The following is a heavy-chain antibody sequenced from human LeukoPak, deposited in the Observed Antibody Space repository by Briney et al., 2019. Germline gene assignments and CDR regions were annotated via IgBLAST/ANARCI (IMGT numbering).Heavy chain of an antibody. CDR3: AKLYEGYYDSSGYPPNGAFDI. J-gene: IGHJ3*02. D-gene: IGHD3-22*01. CDR2: ISYDGSNK. V-gene: IGHV3-30*18. Sequence: PGRSLRLSCAASGFTFSSYGMHWGRQAPGKGLEWVAVISYDGSNKYYADSVKGRFTISRDNSKNTLYLQMNSLRAEDTAVYYCAKLYEGYYDSSGYPPNGAFDIWGQGTMVTVSS. CDR1: GFTFSSYG.